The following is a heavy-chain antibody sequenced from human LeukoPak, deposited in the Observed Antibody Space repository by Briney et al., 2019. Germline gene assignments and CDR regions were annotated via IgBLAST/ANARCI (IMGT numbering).Heavy chain of an antibody. CDR1: GGSISTSNYY. CDR2: IFYSGST. Sequence: SETLSLTCTVSGGSISTSNYYWGWIRQPPGKGLEWIGNIFYSGSTYYSPSLKSRVTISLDTSRNQFSLKLSSVTAADTAVYYCASLPSITIFGVVTLTDGMDVWGKGTTVTVSS. D-gene: IGHD3-3*01. J-gene: IGHJ6*04. V-gene: IGHV4-39*07. CDR3: ASLPSITIFGVVTLTDGMDV.